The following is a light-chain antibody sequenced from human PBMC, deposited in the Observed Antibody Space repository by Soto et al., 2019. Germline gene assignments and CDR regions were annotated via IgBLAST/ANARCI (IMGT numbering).Light chain of an antibody. V-gene: IGKV3D-11*02. CDR1: QSVRSN. CDR2: DAS. J-gene: IGKJ5*01. Sequence: EIVMTQSPATLSVSPGERATLSCRASQSVRSNLAWYQQKPGQAPRLLIYDASKRATGIPARFSGSGSGTNFTLTISSLEPEDFAVYYCQQRRSWQVTFGQGTRLEIK. CDR3: QQRRSWQVT.